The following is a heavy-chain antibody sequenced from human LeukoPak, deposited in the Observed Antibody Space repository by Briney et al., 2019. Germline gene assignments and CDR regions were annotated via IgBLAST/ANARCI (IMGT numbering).Heavy chain of an antibody. Sequence: SETLSLTCAVSGGSISSGGYSWSWIRQPPGKGLEWIGYIYYSGSTYYNPSLKSRVTISVDTSKNQFSLKLSSVTAADTAVYYCARVATTVTEYYYYYYMDVWGKGTTVTVSS. D-gene: IGHD4-17*01. CDR2: IYYSGST. CDR1: GGSISSGGYS. V-gene: IGHV4-30-4*07. J-gene: IGHJ6*03. CDR3: ARVATTVTEYYYYYYMDV.